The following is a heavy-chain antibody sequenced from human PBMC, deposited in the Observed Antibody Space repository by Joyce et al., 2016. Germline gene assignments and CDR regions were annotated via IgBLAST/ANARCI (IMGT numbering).Heavy chain of an antibody. J-gene: IGHJ4*02. CDR1: GAFISDHH. CDR3: AGTNEWVDF. Sequence: QVQLRESGPRLVKPAETLSRSCSVSGAFISDHHWMWIRQPPGKAIEWVGHIYYTGTTTYKPSLRSRPSISMDPSRTQFSLELRSVTEADTAIYFCAGTNEWVDFWGQGVLVTVSS. CDR2: IYYTGTT. V-gene: IGHV4-59*11. D-gene: IGHD1-26*01.